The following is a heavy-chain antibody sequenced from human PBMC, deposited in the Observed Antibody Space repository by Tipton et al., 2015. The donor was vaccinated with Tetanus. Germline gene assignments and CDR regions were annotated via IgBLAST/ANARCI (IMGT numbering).Heavy chain of an antibody. Sequence: TLSLTCTVSGGSIRGGTFYWGWIRQPPGKGLEWIGYIYDTGNTNYKSSLKSRVTMSVDTSKNQFSLKLTSVTAADTAMYYCVRGNGGNCCHVDSWGQGTLVTVSS. CDR1: GGSIRGGTFY. CDR3: VRGNGGNCCHVDS. D-gene: IGHD2-15*01. V-gene: IGHV4-61*01. CDR2: IYDTGNT. J-gene: IGHJ4*02.